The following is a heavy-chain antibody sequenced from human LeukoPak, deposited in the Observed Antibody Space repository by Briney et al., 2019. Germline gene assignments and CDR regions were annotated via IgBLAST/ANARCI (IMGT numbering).Heavy chain of an antibody. D-gene: IGHD1-1*01. V-gene: IGHV3-23*01. J-gene: IGHJ4*02. CDR2: ISGSGVST. Sequence: GGSLRLSCAASGFTFSIYAMSWVRQAPGKGLEWVSYISGSGVSTYYADSVKGHFTISRDNSKNTLYLQMNTLRAEDTAVYYCAKNNDFDSWGQGTLVTVSP. CDR3: AKNNDFDS. CDR1: GFTFSIYA.